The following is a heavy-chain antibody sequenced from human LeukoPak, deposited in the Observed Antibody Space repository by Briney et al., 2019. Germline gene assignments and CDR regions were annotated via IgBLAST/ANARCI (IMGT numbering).Heavy chain of an antibody. CDR3: ARGRSYYGSGSYYIF. CDR2: INHSGST. D-gene: IGHD3-10*01. V-gene: IGHV4-34*01. J-gene: IGHJ4*02. Sequence: PSETLSLTCAVYGGSFSGYYWSWIRQPPGKGLEWIGEINHSGSTNYNPSLKSRVTISVDTSKNQFSLKLSSVTAADTAVYYCARGRSYYGSGSYYIFWGQGTLVTVSS. CDR1: GGSFSGYY.